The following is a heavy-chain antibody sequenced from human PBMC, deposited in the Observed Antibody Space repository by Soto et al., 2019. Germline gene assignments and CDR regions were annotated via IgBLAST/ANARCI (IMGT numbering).Heavy chain of an antibody. J-gene: IGHJ5*02. Sequence: ASVKVSCKASGSTFTGYYIHWLRQAPGQGLEWLGWLNPKSGDTKYAQKFQGRVTMTNDTSISTAYMELSRLGSDDTAVYYCARGDFDTTANFYAGWFDPWGQGTLVTVSS. CDR2: LNPKSGDT. CDR3: ARGDFDTTANFYAGWFDP. CDR1: GSTFTGYY. V-gene: IGHV1-2*02. D-gene: IGHD2-21*02.